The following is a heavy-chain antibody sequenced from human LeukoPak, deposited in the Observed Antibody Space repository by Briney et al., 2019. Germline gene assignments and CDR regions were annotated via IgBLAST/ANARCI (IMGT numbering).Heavy chain of an antibody. CDR1: GYSFTSYW. CDR3: ARRRSSWYGDLDY. Sequence: GESLKISCKGSGYSFTSYWISWVRQMPRKGLEWMGRIDPSDSYTNYSPSFQGHVTISADKSISTAYLQWSSLKASDTAMYYCARRRSSWYGDLDYWGQGTLVTVSS. D-gene: IGHD6-13*01. J-gene: IGHJ4*02. CDR2: IDPSDSYT. V-gene: IGHV5-10-1*01.